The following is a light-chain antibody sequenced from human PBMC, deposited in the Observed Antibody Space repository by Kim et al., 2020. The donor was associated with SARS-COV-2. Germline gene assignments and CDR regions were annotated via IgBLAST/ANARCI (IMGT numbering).Light chain of an antibody. V-gene: IGKV3D-15*01. J-gene: IGKJ5*01. CDR1: QSISSI. CDR2: DAS. CDR3: QQYSIWPIT. Sequence: LSPGERATLSCRASQSISSIFAWYHHKPGQAPRLLIYDASTRATGIPARFSGSGSGTEFTLTISSLQPEDFAVYYCQQYSIWPITFGQGTRVEIK.